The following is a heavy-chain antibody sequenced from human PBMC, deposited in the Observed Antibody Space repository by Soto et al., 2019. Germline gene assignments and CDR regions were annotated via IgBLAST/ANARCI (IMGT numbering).Heavy chain of an antibody. D-gene: IGHD6-19*01. CDR1: GGTFSSYA. CDR3: AREPIGGVAGNDY. J-gene: IGHJ4*02. Sequence: SVKVSCKASGGTFSSYAISWVRQAPGQGLEWMGGIIPIFGTANYAQKFQGRVTITADESTSTAYMELSSLRSEDTAVYYCAREPIGGVAGNDYWGQGTLVTVSS. CDR2: IIPIFGTA. V-gene: IGHV1-69*13.